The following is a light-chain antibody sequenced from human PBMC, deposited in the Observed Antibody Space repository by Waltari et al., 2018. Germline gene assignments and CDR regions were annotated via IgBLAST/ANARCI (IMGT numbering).Light chain of an antibody. Sequence: QSALTQPASVSGSLGQSITISCTGTSSDVGTYNLVSWYQQYPGKAPKLMIYEVNKRPSGLSNRFSGSKTGNTASLTISGLQAEDEADYYCCSYGGSHTLVFGGGTELTVL. V-gene: IGLV2-23*02. CDR3: CSYGGSHTLV. CDR1: SSDVGTYNL. CDR2: EVN. J-gene: IGLJ3*02.